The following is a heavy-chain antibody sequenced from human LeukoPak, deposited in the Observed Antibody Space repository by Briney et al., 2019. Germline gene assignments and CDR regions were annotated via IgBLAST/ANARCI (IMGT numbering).Heavy chain of an antibody. CDR3: AKDGTDYAFDY. Sequence: GGSLRLSCAGSGFTFSTYSMHWVRQAPGKGLEWVAVISDDGSNKYYADSVKGRFTISRDNSNNTLYLQMNSLRAEDTAVYYCAKDGTDYAFDYWGQGTLVTDSS. D-gene: IGHD4-17*01. CDR1: GFTFSTYS. CDR2: ISDDGSNK. J-gene: IGHJ4*02. V-gene: IGHV3-30*18.